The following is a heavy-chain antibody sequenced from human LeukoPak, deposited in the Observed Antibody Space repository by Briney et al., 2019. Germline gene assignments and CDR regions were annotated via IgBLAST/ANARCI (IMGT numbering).Heavy chain of an antibody. J-gene: IGHJ5*02. CDR2: IYYSGST. Sequence: SETLSLTCTVSGGSISSHYWSWIRQPPGKGLEWIGYIYYSGSTNYNPSLKSRVTISVDTSKNQFSLKLGSVTAADTAVYYCARYRRGSHPNWFDPWGQGTLVTVSS. CDR1: GGSISSHY. CDR3: ARYRRGSHPNWFDP. D-gene: IGHD1-26*01. V-gene: IGHV4-59*11.